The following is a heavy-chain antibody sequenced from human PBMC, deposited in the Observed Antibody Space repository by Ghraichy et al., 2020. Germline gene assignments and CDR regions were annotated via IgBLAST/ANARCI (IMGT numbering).Heavy chain of an antibody. CDR2: IYSGGST. Sequence: LSLTCAASGVTVSSNYMSWVRQAPGKGLEWVSVIYSGGSTYYADSVKGRFTISRDNSKNTLYLQMNSLRGEDTAVYYCARVGSGSGTYYYFNYWGQGTLVTVSS. J-gene: IGHJ4*02. D-gene: IGHD3-10*01. V-gene: IGHV3-66*01. CDR1: GVTVSSNY. CDR3: ARVGSGSGTYYYFNY.